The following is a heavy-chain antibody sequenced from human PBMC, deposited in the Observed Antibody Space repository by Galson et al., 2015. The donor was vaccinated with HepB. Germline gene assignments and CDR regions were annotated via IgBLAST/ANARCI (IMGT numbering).Heavy chain of an antibody. D-gene: IGHD6-13*01. CDR2: IIPIFGTA. CDR3: ARSIAAAGTATLADAFDI. V-gene: IGHV1-69*13. CDR1: GGTFSSYA. Sequence: SVKVSCKASGGTFSSYAISWVRQAPGQGLEWMGGIIPIFGTANYAQKFQGRVTITADESTSTAYMELSSLRSEDTAVYYCARSIAAAGTATLADAFDIWGQGTMVTVSS. J-gene: IGHJ3*02.